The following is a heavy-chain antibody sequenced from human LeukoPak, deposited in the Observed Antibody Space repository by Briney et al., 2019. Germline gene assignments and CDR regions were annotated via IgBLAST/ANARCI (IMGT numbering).Heavy chain of an antibody. J-gene: IGHJ3*02. CDR3: ARRCSGGSCYSKVGFDI. CDR1: GYSFTSYW. CDR2: IYPGDSDT. D-gene: IGHD2-15*01. Sequence: GESLKISCKGSGYSFTSYWIGWVRHMPGKGLEWMGIIYPGDSDTRYSPSFQSQVTISADKSISTAYLQWSSRKASDTAMYYCARRCSGGSCYSKVGFDIWGQGTMVTVSS. V-gene: IGHV5-51*01.